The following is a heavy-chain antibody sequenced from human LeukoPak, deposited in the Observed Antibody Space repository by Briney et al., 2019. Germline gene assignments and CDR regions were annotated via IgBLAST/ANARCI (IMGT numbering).Heavy chain of an antibody. J-gene: IGHJ4*02. CDR3: ARDQEGFDY. CDR2: IYPRDGST. V-gene: IGHV1-46*01. CDR1: GYTFTSNH. Sequence: ASVKVSCKASGYTFTSNHIHWVRQAPGQGLEWMGMIYPRDGSTSYAQKFQGRVTVTRDTSTSIVHMELSGLRSEDTAVYYCARDQEGFDYWGQGTLVTVSS.